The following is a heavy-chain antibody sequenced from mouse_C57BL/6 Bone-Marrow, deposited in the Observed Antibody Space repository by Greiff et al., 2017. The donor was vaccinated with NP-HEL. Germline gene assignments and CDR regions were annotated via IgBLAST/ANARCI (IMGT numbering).Heavy chain of an antibody. CDR1: GYTFTSYW. CDR3: ARRYGSSYPYWYFDV. V-gene: IGHV1-50*01. CDR2: IDPSDSYT. D-gene: IGHD1-1*01. J-gene: IGHJ1*03. Sequence: QVQLKQPGAELVKPGASVKLSCKASGYTFTSYWMQWVKQRPGQGLEWIGEIDPSDSYTNYNQKFKGKATLTVETSSSTAYMQLSSLTSADSAVYYCARRYGSSYPYWYFDVWGTGTTVTVSS.